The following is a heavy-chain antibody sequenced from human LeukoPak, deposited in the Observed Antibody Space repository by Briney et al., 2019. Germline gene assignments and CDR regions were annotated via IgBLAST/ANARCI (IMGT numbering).Heavy chain of an antibody. D-gene: IGHD3-10*01. Sequence: GGALRLSCAASGFTFSSYAMSWVRQAPGKGLEWVSAFSGSGGSTYYADSVKGRFTISRDNSKNTLYLQMNSLRAEDTAVYYCAKAVLLWFGELRYYFDYWGQGTLVTVSS. CDR3: AKAVLLWFGELRYYFDY. CDR2: FSGSGGST. J-gene: IGHJ4*02. V-gene: IGHV3-23*01. CDR1: GFTFSSYA.